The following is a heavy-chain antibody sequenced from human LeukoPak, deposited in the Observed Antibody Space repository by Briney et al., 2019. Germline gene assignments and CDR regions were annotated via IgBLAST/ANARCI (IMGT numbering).Heavy chain of an antibody. CDR1: GYSFTTYW. CDR3: ARHEGSGSYYSY. Sequence: GESLKISCKGSGYSFTTYWISWVRQMPGRGLEWMGIISPDDSDIRYSPSFQGHVTISADKSISTAYLQWSSLQASDTAMYFCARHEGSGSYYSYWGQGTLVTVSS. CDR2: ISPDDSDI. V-gene: IGHV5-51*01. D-gene: IGHD1-26*01. J-gene: IGHJ4*02.